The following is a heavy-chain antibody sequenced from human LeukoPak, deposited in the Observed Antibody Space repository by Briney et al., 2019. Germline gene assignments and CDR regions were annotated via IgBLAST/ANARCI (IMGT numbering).Heavy chain of an antibody. J-gene: IGHJ1*01. Sequence: GGSVTLSCAASGFTFRSYWMSWVRQAPGKGLEWVASIKQYGSEKHYVASLKGRFTISRDNAKKSLYLQMNSLRAEDTAMYYCATVCGYSYGNNNWGQGTLVTVSS. V-gene: IGHV3-7*03. CDR1: GFTFRSYW. CDR2: IKQYGSEK. CDR3: ATVCGYSYGNNN. D-gene: IGHD5-18*01.